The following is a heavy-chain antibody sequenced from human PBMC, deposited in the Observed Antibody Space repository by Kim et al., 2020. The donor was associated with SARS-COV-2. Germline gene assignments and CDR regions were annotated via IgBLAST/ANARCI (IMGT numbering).Heavy chain of an antibody. Sequence: GGSLRLSCAASGFTFSSYGMSWVRQAPGKGLEWVANIKQDGSEKYYVDSVKGRFTISRDNAKNSLYLQMNSLRAEDTAVYYCARGSNYFPSANWFDPWGQGTLVTVSS. CDR3: ARGSNYFPSANWFDP. V-gene: IGHV3-7*01. CDR2: IKQDGSEK. J-gene: IGHJ5*02. D-gene: IGHD4-4*01. CDR1: GFTFSSYG.